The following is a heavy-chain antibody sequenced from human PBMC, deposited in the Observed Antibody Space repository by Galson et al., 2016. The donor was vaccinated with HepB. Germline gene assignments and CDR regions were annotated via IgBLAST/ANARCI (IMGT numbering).Heavy chain of an antibody. V-gene: IGHV4-61*02. CDR3: ARRGAVKVRGFDI. Sequence: LSLTCTVSGGSISSGSYYWSWIRQSAGKGPEWIGRIYTSGSTNYNPSLKSRVTISVDTSKNLFSLNLTSVTAADTAVYYCARRGAVKVRGFDIWGQGTMVTVSS. CDR1: GGSISSGSYY. CDR2: IYTSGST. D-gene: IGHD6-19*01. J-gene: IGHJ3*02.